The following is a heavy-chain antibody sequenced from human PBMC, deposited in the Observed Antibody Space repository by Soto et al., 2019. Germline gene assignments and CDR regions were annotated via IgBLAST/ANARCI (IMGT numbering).Heavy chain of an antibody. CDR3: ARVDSGAFDI. CDR2: ISYDGSNK. J-gene: IGHJ3*02. V-gene: IGHV3-30-3*01. CDR1: GFTVSSYA. Sequence: XGFLRLYCAASGFTVSSYAMHGVRQAPGKGLEWVAVISYDGSNKYYADSVKGRFTISRDNSKNTLYLQMNSLRAEDTAVYYCARVDSGAFDIWGQGTMVT.